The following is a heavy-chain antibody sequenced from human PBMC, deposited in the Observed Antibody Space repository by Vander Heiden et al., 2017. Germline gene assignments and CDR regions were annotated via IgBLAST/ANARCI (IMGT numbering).Heavy chain of an antibody. CDR2: MNPNSGNT. J-gene: IGHJ4*02. V-gene: IGHV1-8*01. Sequence: QVQLVQSGAEVKKPGASVKVSCKASGYTFPSYDINWVRQATGQGLEWMGWMNPNSGNTGYAQKFQGRVTMTRNTSISTAYMELSSLRSEDTDVYYWARGVEMATILEVFDYWGQGTLVTVSS. D-gene: IGHD5-12*01. CDR3: ARGVEMATILEVFDY. CDR1: GYTFPSYD.